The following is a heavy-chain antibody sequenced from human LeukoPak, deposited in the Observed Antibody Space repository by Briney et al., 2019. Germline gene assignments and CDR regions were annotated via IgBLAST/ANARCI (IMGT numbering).Heavy chain of an antibody. Sequence: PGGSLRLSCSASGFTFSSYAMHWVRQAPGKGLEWVAVISYNGRNQNYADSVQGRFTISRDNSKNTLYLQMNSLRAEDTAVYYCARAGDSSGYYSYNWFDPWGQGTLVTVSS. CDR1: GFTFSSYA. V-gene: IGHV3-30*04. D-gene: IGHD3-22*01. J-gene: IGHJ5*02. CDR2: ISYNGRNQ. CDR3: ARAGDSSGYYSYNWFDP.